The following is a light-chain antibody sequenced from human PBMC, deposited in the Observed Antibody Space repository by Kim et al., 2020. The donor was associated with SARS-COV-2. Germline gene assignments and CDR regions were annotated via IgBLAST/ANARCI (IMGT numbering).Light chain of an antibody. CDR1: SSNIGSNT. Sequence: GQRVTISCSGSSSNIGSNTVNWYRQLPGTAPKLRIYSNNQRPAGVPDRFAGSKSGTSASLAISGLQSEDEAEYYCAAWDDSLNGWVFGGGTQLTVL. CDR3: AAWDDSLNGWV. CDR2: SNN. V-gene: IGLV1-44*01. J-gene: IGLJ3*02.